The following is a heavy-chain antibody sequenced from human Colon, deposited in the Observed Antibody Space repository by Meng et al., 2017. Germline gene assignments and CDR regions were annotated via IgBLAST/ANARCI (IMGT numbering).Heavy chain of an antibody. V-gene: IGHV3-11*01. D-gene: IGHD3-3*01. CDR1: GFTFGDYY. Sequence: GSLRLSCAVSGFTFGDYYMSWIRQSPGKGLEWVAYIDKSGSTIYYADSVKGRFTISRDNAKNSLYLQMNSLRGEDTALYYCARDTDEHSGLTTFDFWGQGTLVTVSS. CDR3: ARDTDEHSGLTTFDF. J-gene: IGHJ4*02. CDR2: IDKSGSTI.